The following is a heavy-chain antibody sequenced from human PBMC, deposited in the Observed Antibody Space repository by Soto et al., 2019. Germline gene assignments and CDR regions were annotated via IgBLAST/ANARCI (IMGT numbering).Heavy chain of an antibody. J-gene: IGHJ4*02. CDR1: GLTLSSQG. D-gene: IGHD6-19*01. V-gene: IGHV3-30*02. Sequence: GGSLRLSCAASGLTLSSQGMHWVRQAPGKGLEWVAFIWNDGSTKYSPDSVKGRFTISRDNSKNSLYLQMGSLRAEDMAVYYCARGRYSSLFYYFDYWGQGTLVPVSS. CDR2: IWNDGSTK. CDR3: ARGRYSSLFYYFDY.